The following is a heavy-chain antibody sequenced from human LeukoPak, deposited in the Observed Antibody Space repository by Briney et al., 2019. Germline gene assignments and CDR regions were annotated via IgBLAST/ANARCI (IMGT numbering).Heavy chain of an antibody. J-gene: IGHJ4*02. CDR1: GFTVSSNY. Sequence: GGSLRLSCAASGFTVSSNYMSWVRQAPGKGLEWVSVIYSGGSTYYADSVKGRFTISRDNSKNTLYLQMNSLRAEDTAVYYCARDSTDYYGSGSQPPHFDYWGQGTLVTVSS. CDR2: IYSGGST. V-gene: IGHV3-66*01. D-gene: IGHD3-10*01. CDR3: ARDSTDYYGSGSQPPHFDY.